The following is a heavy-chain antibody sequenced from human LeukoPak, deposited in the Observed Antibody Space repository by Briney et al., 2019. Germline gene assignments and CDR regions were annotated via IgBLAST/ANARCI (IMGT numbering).Heavy chain of an antibody. J-gene: IGHJ4*02. CDR1: GFTFSSYG. Sequence: AGGSLRLSCAASGFTFSSYGMHWVRQAPGKGLEWVAFIRYDGSNKYYADSVKGRFTISRDNSKNTLYLQMNSLRAEDTAVYYCAKAPLRYLDHRPPDYFDYWGQGTLVTVSS. CDR3: AKAPLRYLDHRPPDYFDY. CDR2: IRYDGSNK. V-gene: IGHV3-30*02. D-gene: IGHD3-9*01.